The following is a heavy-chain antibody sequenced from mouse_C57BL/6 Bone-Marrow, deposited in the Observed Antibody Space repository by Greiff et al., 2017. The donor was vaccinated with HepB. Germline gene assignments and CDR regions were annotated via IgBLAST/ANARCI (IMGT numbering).Heavy chain of an antibody. CDR2: ISNLAYSI. D-gene: IGHD2-5*01. CDR1: GFTFSDYG. CDR3: ARRYSNYLAWFAY. Sequence: DVMLVESGGGLVQPGGSLKLSCAASGFTFSDYGMAWVRQAPRKGPEWVAFISNLAYSIYYADTVTGRFTISRENAKNTLYLEMSSLRSEDTAMYYCARRYSNYLAWFAYWGQGTLVTVSA. V-gene: IGHV5-15*04. J-gene: IGHJ3*01.